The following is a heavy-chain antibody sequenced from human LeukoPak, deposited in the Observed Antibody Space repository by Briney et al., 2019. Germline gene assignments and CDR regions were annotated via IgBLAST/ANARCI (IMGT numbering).Heavy chain of an antibody. D-gene: IGHD3-16*01. CDR3: ARAMSTFGGVRNYFDS. CDR1: GFTFSGHN. J-gene: IGHJ4*02. CDR2: VSISSGTI. Sequence: GGSLRLSCAASGFTFSGHNMNWVRQAPGKGLEWISFVSISSGTIYHADSVEGRFRISRDNAKSSLDLEMNSLRAEDTAVYYCARAMSTFGGVRNYFDSWGQGTLVTVSS. V-gene: IGHV3-48*04.